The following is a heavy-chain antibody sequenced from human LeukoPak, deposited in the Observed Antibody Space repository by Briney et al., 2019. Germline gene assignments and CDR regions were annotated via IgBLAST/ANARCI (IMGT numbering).Heavy chain of an antibody. J-gene: IGHJ4*02. D-gene: IGHD4-17*01. Sequence: PSETLSLTCTVSGGSISGDSYYWGWIRQPPGKGLEWIGEINHRGSTNYNPSLKSRVTISVDTSKNQFSLNLNSVTAADTTVYYCARGRFPTTAASLTNNPSLFDYWGQGTLVTVSS. V-gene: IGHV4-39*07. CDR3: ARGRFPTTAASLTNNPSLFDY. CDR1: GGSISGDSYY. CDR2: INHRGST.